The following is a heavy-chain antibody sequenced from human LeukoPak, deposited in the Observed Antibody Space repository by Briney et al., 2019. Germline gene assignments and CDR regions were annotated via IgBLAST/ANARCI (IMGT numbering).Heavy chain of an antibody. CDR1: GYSFATYA. J-gene: IGHJ4*02. CDR3: ARVGATYGDPLEYDY. D-gene: IGHD1-26*01. Sequence: ASVKVSCMASGYSFATYAITWVRQAPGLGLEWMGWISGYNGKTNYAPKLQGRLTMTTDTSTSTAYMELRSLRSDDTAMYYCARVGATYGDPLEYDYWGQGILVTVPS. V-gene: IGHV1-18*01. CDR2: ISGYNGKT.